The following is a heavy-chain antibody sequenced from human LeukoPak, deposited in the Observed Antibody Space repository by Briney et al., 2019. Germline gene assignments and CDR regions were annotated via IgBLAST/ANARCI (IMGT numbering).Heavy chain of an antibody. CDR3: AKDRADDSSGYYPTYFFDY. CDR1: GFTFSSYG. V-gene: IGHV3-30*18. D-gene: IGHD3-22*01. CDR2: ISYDGSNK. Sequence: GGSLRLSCAASGFTFSSYGMHWVRQAPGKGLEWVAVISYDGSNKYYADSVKGRFTISRDNSKNTLYVQMNSLRGEDTAVYYCAKDRADDSSGYYPTYFFDYWGQGTLVTVSS. J-gene: IGHJ4*02.